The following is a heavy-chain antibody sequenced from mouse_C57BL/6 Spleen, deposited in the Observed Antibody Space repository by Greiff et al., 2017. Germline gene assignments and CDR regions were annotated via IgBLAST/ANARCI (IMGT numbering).Heavy chain of an antibody. J-gene: IGHJ2*01. D-gene: IGHD4-1*01. V-gene: IGHV1-53*01. CDR2: INPSNGGT. CDR3: AREGGLGRYFDY. CDR1: GYTFTSYW. Sequence: VQLQQPGTELVKPGASVKLSCTASGYTFTSYWMHWVKQRPGQGLEWIGNINPSNGGTNYNEKFKSKATLTVDKSSSTAYMQLSSLTSEDSAVYYCAREGGLGRYFDYWGQGTTLTVSS.